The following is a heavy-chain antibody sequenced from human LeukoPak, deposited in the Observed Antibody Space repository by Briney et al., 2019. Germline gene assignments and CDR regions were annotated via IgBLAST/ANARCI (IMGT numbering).Heavy chain of an antibody. CDR2: MNPNSGNT. D-gene: IGHD3-10*01. J-gene: IGHJ6*03. CDR3: ARAWFGAGGYYYYYMDV. CDR1: GYTFTSYD. V-gene: IGHV1-8*01. Sequence: ASVKVSCKASGYTFTSYDINWVRQATGQGLEWMGWMNPNSGNTDYAQKFQGKVTMTRNTSVSTAYMKLGRLRSEDTAVYYCARAWFGAGGYYYYYMDVWGKGTTVTVSS.